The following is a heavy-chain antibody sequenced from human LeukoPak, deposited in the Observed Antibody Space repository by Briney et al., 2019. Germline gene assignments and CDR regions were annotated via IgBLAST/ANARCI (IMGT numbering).Heavy chain of an antibody. CDR2: INHSGST. V-gene: IGHV4-34*01. Sequence: SETLSLTCAVYGGSFSGYYWSWIRQPPGKGLEWIGEINHSGSTNYNPSLKSRVTISVDTSKNQFSLKLSSVTAADTAVYYCTIRYSSGWYRYFDYWGQGTLVTVSS. J-gene: IGHJ4*02. D-gene: IGHD6-19*01. CDR1: GGSFSGYY. CDR3: TIRYSSGWYRYFDY.